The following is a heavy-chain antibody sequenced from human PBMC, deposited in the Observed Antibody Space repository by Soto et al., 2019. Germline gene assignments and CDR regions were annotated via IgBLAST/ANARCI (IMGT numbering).Heavy chain of an antibody. CDR2: IYYSGST. CDR3: ARALVPAATSHLDS. V-gene: IGHV4-61*01. D-gene: IGHD2-2*01. Sequence: SETLSLTCTVSGGSVSSGSYYWSWIRQPPGKGLEWIGYIYYSGSTNYNPSLKSRVTISVDTSKNQFSRKLTSVTAADTAVYYCARALVPAATSHLDSWGQGTLVTVSS. J-gene: IGHJ4*02. CDR1: GGSVSSGSYY.